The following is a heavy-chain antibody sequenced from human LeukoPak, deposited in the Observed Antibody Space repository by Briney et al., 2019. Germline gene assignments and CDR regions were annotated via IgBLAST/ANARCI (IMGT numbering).Heavy chain of an antibody. CDR2: IYYIGTA. V-gene: IGHV4-30-4*01. D-gene: IGHD3-16*01. J-gene: IGHJ6*03. Sequence: PSETLSLTCSVSGDSISIGDYRWSWIRQSPGKGLEWIRYIYYIGTAYYNPSLRSRVALSADTSKNQFSLKLNSVTVADSAVYFCARARGDSPRIYYYMDVWGKGTTVTVSS. CDR3: ARARGDSPRIYYYMDV. CDR1: GDSISIGDYR.